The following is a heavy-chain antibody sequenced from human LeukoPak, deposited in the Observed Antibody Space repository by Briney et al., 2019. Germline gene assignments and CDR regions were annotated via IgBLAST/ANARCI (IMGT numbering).Heavy chain of an antibody. Sequence: PGGSLRLSCAASGFTFSSYWMHWVRQAPGKGLVWVSRISSDGSSTSYADSVKGRFTISRDNAKNTLYLQMNSLRAEDTAVYYCARGFTIFGVVNDAFDIWGQGTMVTVSS. CDR3: ARGFTIFGVVNDAFDI. J-gene: IGHJ3*02. CDR2: ISSDGSST. V-gene: IGHV3-74*01. CDR1: GFTFSSYW. D-gene: IGHD3-3*01.